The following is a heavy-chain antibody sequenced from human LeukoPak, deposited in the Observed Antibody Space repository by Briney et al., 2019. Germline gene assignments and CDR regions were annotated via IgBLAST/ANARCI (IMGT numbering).Heavy chain of an antibody. V-gene: IGHV4-4*07. J-gene: IGHJ6*02. D-gene: IGHD6-19*01. CDR3: ARDSVAGDYYYYGMDV. CDR1: GVSISSYY. Sequence: PSETLSLTCTVSGVSISSYYWSWIRQPAGKGLEWIGRIYTSGSTNYNPSLKSRVTMSVDTSKNQVSLKLSSVTAADTAAYYCARDSVAGDYYYYGMDVWGQGTTVTVSS. CDR2: IYTSGST.